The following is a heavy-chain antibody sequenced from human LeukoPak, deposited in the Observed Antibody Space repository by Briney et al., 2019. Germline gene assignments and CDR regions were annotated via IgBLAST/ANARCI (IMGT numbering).Heavy chain of an antibody. Sequence: GGSLRLSCAASGFTVSSNYMSWVRQAPGKGLEWVSVIYSGSSTYYADSVKGRFTISRDNSKNTLYLQMNSLRAEDTAVYYCARDRQWRNAFDIWGQGTMVTVSS. CDR2: IYSGSST. V-gene: IGHV3-53*01. CDR1: GFTVSSNY. CDR3: ARDRQWRNAFDI. D-gene: IGHD6-19*01. J-gene: IGHJ3*02.